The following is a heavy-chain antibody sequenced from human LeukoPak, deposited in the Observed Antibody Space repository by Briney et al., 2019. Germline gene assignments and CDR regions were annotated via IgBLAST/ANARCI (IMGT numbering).Heavy chain of an antibody. Sequence: SETLSLTCTVSGGSISNYYWSWIRQPPGKGLEWIGYIYYSGSTNYNPSLKSRVTISVDTSKNQFSLKLSSVTAADTAVYYCARSPSGYPFDYWGQGTLVTVSS. CDR3: ARSPSGYPFDY. J-gene: IGHJ4*02. CDR1: GGSISNYY. CDR2: IYYSGST. V-gene: IGHV4-59*01. D-gene: IGHD3-22*01.